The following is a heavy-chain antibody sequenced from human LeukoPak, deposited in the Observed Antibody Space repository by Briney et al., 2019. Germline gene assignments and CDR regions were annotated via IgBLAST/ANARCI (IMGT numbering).Heavy chain of an antibody. CDR1: GFTFSSYA. J-gene: IGHJ6*03. D-gene: IGHD5-18*01. V-gene: IGHV3-30-3*01. CDR3: ARVVTDYYYMDV. Sequence: GRSLRLSCAASGFTFSSYAMHWVRQAPGKGLEWVAVISYDGSNKYYADSVKGRFTISRDNSKNTLYLQMNSLRAEDPAVYYCARVVTDYYYMDVWGKGTTVTVSS. CDR2: ISYDGSNK.